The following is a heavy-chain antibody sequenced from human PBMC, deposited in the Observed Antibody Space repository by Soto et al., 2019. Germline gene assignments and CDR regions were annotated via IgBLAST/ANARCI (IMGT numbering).Heavy chain of an antibody. D-gene: IGHD3-16*01. J-gene: IGHJ6*03. CDR1: TFPFSSYV. CDR2: ITGDGTTT. CDR3: AKPYGFYFYYMDV. V-gene: IGHV3-23*01. Sequence: EVYLLESGGGFVQPGESLRLSCAASTFPFSSYVMHWFRQAPGKGLEWVSAITGDGTTTYYADSVKGRFTISRDNSKNTLYLHIHSLRANDTAMYYCAKPYGFYFYYMDVWGNGTAVTVSS.